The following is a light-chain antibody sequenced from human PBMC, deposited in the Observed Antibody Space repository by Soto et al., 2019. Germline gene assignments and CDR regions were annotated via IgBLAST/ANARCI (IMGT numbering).Light chain of an antibody. J-gene: IGLJ3*02. CDR3: QTWGTGIHWV. CDR1: SGHSSYA. CDR2: LNSDGSH. V-gene: IGLV4-69*01. Sequence: QPVLTQSPSASASLGASVKLTCTLSSGHSSYAIAWHQQQPGKGPRYLMKLNSDGSHSKGDGIPDRFSGSSSGAECYLTISSLQSEDEADYYCQTWGTGIHWVFGGGTKLTVL.